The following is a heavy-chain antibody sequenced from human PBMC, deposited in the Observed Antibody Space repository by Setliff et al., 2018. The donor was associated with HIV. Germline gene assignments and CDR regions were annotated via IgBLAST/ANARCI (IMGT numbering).Heavy chain of an antibody. CDR3: AKELAASGLGYFDS. CDR1: GFTFSNYA. J-gene: IGHJ4*02. D-gene: IGHD3-22*01. CDR2: ILSTGERT. V-gene: IGHV3-23*01. Sequence: GGSLRLSCAASGFTFSNYAMSWVRQAPGEGLEWVSAILSTGERTFYADSVKGRFTISRDNSKHTVYLQMNSLRAEDTAEYYCAKELAASGLGYFDSWVRGILVTVSS.